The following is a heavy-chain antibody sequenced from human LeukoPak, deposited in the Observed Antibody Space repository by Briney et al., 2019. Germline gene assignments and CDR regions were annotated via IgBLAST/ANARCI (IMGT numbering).Heavy chain of an antibody. V-gene: IGHV3-11*01. CDR2: ISSSGSTI. J-gene: IGHJ5*02. D-gene: IGHD6-19*01. CDR1: GFTFSDYY. CDR3: ARDRSSGWYGRFDP. Sequence: GGSLRLSCAAPGFTFSDYYMSWNRQAPGKGLEWVSYISSSGSTIYYADSVKGRFTISRDNAKNSLYLQMNSLRAEDTAVYYCARDRSSGWYGRFDPWGQGTLVTVSS.